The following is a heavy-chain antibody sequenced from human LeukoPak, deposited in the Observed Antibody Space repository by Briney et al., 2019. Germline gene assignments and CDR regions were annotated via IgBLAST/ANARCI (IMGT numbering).Heavy chain of an antibody. CDR2: ISSGSTYI. CDR1: EFTFSSYF. V-gene: IGHV3-21*01. Sequence: PGGSLRLSCAASEFTFSSYFMNWVREAPGKGLEWVSSISSGSTYIYYADSVKGRFTISRDNAKNSLYLQMNSLRAEDTAVYYCARGYSYGASGLDYWGQGTLVTVSS. D-gene: IGHD5-18*01. J-gene: IGHJ4*02. CDR3: ARGYSYGASGLDY.